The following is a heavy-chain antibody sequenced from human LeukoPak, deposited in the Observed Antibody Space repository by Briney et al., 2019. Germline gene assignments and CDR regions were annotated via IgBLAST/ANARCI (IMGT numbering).Heavy chain of an antibody. J-gene: IGHJ3*02. CDR1: GFTLSSYW. CDR2: INSDGSGI. CDR3: ARGNARAFDI. Sequence: GGFLRLSCAVSGFTLSSYWMHWVRQLPGKGLVWASRINSDGSGISYAGSVKGRFTISRDNAKNTLYLQMNSLRVEDTAVYYCARGNARAFDIWGQGTMVTVSS. V-gene: IGHV3-74*01.